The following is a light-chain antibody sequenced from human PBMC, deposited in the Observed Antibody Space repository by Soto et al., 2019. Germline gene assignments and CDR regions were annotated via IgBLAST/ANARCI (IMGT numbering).Light chain of an antibody. CDR1: QSVSSSY. Sequence: EIELTQSPGTLSLSPGERATLSCRASQSVSSSYLAWYQQKPGQAPRLLIYGASSRATGIPDRFSGSGSGTDFTLTISRLEPEDSAVYYCQEYGSSPFTFGPGTKVDIK. J-gene: IGKJ3*01. CDR3: QEYGSSPFT. CDR2: GAS. V-gene: IGKV3-20*01.